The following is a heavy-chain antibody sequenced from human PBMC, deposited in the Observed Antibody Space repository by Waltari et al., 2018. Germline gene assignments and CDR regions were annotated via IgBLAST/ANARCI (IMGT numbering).Heavy chain of an antibody. CDR1: GGSISNYY. CDR2: IYHTVST. Sequence: QVQLQESGPGLVKTSETLSLTCTVSGGSISNYYWSWIRQPPGKGLEWIGYIYHTVSTNYNPSFKSRVTISVDTSKNQLSLKLTSVTAADTAVYYCARSLWLDYWGQGTLVTVSS. J-gene: IGHJ4*02. CDR3: ARSLWLDY. V-gene: IGHV4-59*08. D-gene: IGHD5-18*01.